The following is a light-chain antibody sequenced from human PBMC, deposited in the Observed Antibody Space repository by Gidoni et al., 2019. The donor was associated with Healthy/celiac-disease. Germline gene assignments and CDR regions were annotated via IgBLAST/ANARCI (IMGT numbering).Light chain of an antibody. CDR2: AAS. Sequence: VIWMTQSPSLPSASTGDRVTLSSGMSPGISCYLAWYQQKPGKAPELLIYAASTLQSGVPSRFSGSGSGTDFTLTISCLQSEDVATYYCQQYYSFPRTFGQGTKVEIK. J-gene: IGKJ1*01. CDR1: PGISCY. V-gene: IGKV1D-8*01. CDR3: QQYYSFPRT.